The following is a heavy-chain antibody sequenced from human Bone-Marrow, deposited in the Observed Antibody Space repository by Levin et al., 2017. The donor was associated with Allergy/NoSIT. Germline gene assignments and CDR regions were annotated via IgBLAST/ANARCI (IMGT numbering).Heavy chain of an antibody. CDR2: VSASGGAT. D-gene: IGHD6-6*01. CDR3: AKLRGSTGYWYFDL. V-gene: IGHV3-23*01. CDR1: AFTFSRYA. J-gene: IGHJ2*01. Sequence: GESLKISCAASAFTFSRYAMGWVRQAPGKGLEWVSAVSASGGATYYADSVKGRLTISRDNSKNTVYLQMNSMRAEDTAVYYCAKLRGSTGYWYFDLWGRGTLVTVSS.